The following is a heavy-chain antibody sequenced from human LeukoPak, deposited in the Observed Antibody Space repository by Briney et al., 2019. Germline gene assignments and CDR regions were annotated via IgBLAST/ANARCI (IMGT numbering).Heavy chain of an antibody. CDR1: GGSISSYY. J-gene: IGHJ3*02. CDR3: AREYSAAFDI. V-gene: IGHV4-59*01. D-gene: IGHD2-21*01. Sequence: PSETLSLTCTVSGGSISSYYWSWIRQPPGKGLEWIGYIYYSGSTNYNPSLKSRVTISVDTSKNQFSLNLSSVTAADTAVYYCAREYSAAFDIWGQGTMVTVSS. CDR2: IYYSGST.